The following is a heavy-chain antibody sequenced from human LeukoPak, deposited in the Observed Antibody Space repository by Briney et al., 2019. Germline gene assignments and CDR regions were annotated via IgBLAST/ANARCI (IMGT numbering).Heavy chain of an antibody. Sequence: PSETLSLTCTVSDDSINTYYWNWIRQPPGKGLGWIGYIYYSVNTNYNPSLKSRVTISVDTSKNQLSLKLRSVTAADTAVYYCARARGYNYGRLDYWGQGTLVTVSS. V-gene: IGHV4-59*01. CDR3: ARARGYNYGRLDY. J-gene: IGHJ4*02. CDR1: DDSINTYY. CDR2: IYYSVNT. D-gene: IGHD5-18*01.